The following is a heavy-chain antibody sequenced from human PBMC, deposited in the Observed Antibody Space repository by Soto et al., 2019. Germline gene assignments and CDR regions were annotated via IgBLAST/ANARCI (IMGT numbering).Heavy chain of an antibody. CDR1: GLTLSNAW. CDR3: TTDTNLGY. CDR2: IKSKTDCGTT. D-gene: IGHD2-8*01. J-gene: IGHJ4*02. V-gene: IGHV3-15*01. Sequence: GRSLRLSCAASGLTLSNAWIRWVRPAPGEGLEWLGRIKSKTDCGTTDYAAPVKGRFTISRDDSKHTLYLQMNSLRPEDTAVYYCTTDTNLGYWGQGTLVTVSS.